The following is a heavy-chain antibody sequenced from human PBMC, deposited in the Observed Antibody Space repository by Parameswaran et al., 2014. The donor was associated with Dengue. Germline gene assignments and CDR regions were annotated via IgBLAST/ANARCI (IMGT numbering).Heavy chain of an antibody. V-gene: IGHV4-34*01. Sequence: RWIRQPPGKGLEWIGEINHSGSTNYNPSLKSRVTISVDTSKNQFSLKLSSVTAADTAVYYCAREDSSSFFDYWGQGTLVTVSS. D-gene: IGHD6-13*01. CDR2: INHSGST. CDR3: AREDSSSFFDY. J-gene: IGHJ4*02.